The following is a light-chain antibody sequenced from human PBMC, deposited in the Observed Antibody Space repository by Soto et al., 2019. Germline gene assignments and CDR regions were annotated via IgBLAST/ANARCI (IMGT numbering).Light chain of an antibody. CDR1: QSVSSN. V-gene: IGKV3-15*01. CDR2: GAS. J-gene: IGKJ1*01. CDR3: QHYNNWPRT. Sequence: EIVMTQSPATLSVSPGERATLSCSASQSVSSNLAWYQQKPGQAPRLLIYGASTRATGIPARFSGSRSGTEFTLAISGLQSEDFAVDYCQHYNNWPRTFGQGTKVEVK.